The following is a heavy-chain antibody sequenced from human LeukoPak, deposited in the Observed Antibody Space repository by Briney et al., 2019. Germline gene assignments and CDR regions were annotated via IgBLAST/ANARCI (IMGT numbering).Heavy chain of an antibody. D-gene: IGHD1-26*01. CDR3: ARDVATRIDY. CDR1: GGXFSSYA. V-gene: IGHV1-69*04. Sequence: ASVKVSCKASGGXFSSYAISWVRQAPGQGLEWMGRIIPILGIANYAQKFQGRVTITADKSTSTAYMELSSLRSEDTAVYYCARDVATRIDYWGQGTLVTVSS. CDR2: IIPILGIA. J-gene: IGHJ4*02.